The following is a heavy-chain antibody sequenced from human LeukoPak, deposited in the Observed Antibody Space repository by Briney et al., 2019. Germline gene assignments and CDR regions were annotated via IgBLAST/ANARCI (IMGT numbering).Heavy chain of an antibody. J-gene: IGHJ5*02. CDR2: INHSGST. CDR1: GGSFSGYY. CDR3: AVRVTVTTSNWFDP. Sequence: PSETLSLTCAVYGGSFSGYYWSWIRQPPGKGLEWIGEINHSGSTNYNPSLKSRVTISVDTSKNQFSLKLSSVTAADTAVYYCAVRVTVTTSNWFDPWGQGTLVTVSS. D-gene: IGHD4-17*01. V-gene: IGHV4-34*01.